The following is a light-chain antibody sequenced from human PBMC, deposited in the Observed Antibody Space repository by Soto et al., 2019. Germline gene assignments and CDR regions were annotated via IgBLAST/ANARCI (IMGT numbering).Light chain of an antibody. CDR2: GAS. V-gene: IGKV3-15*01. Sequence: ETVMTQSPVTLSVSPGERATLSCRASQSVSSKLAWYQQKPGQAPRLLIYGASTRATGIPDRFSGGGSGTEFTLTISSLQSEDFAVYYCQQYNNWALTFGQGTKVEIK. CDR1: QSVSSK. J-gene: IGKJ1*01. CDR3: QQYNNWALT.